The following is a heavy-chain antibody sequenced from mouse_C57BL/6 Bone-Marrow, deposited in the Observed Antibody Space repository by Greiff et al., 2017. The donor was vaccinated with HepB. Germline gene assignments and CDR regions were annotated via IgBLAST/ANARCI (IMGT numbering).Heavy chain of an antibody. CDR2: IYPRSGNT. Sequence: VQLKQSGAELARPGASVKLSCKASGYTFTSYGISWVKQRTGQGLEWIGEIYPRSGNTYYNEKFKGKATLTADKSSSTAYMELRSLTSEDSAVYFCARGGVAPWGQGTTLTVSS. CDR1: GYTFTSYG. CDR3: ARGGVAP. D-gene: IGHD1-3*01. V-gene: IGHV1-81*01. J-gene: IGHJ2*01.